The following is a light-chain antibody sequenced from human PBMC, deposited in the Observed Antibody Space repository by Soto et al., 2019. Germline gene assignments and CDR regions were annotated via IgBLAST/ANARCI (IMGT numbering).Light chain of an antibody. Sequence: IQLTQSPSSLSASVGDRVTLTCLASQGISSHLAWYQQKPGKAPKLLIYTASTLQTGVPSRFSGGGSGTDFTLSLSSLQPEDSATYYCQQANSFPSTFGQGTRLEIK. J-gene: IGKJ5*01. CDR3: QQANSFPST. CDR1: QGISSH. V-gene: IGKV1-9*01. CDR2: TAS.